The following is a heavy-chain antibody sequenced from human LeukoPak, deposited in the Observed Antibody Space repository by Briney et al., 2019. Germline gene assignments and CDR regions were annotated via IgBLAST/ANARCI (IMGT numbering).Heavy chain of an antibody. Sequence: GRSLRLSCAASGFTFSSYAMHWVRQAPGKGLEWVAVISYDGSNKYYADSVKGRFTISRDNSKNTLYLQMNSLRAEDTAVYYCARDRVAAAGHYYYYYGMDVWGQGTTVTVSS. J-gene: IGHJ6*02. CDR3: ARDRVAAAGHYYYYYGMDV. CDR2: ISYDGSNK. D-gene: IGHD6-13*01. CDR1: GFTFSSYA. V-gene: IGHV3-30-3*01.